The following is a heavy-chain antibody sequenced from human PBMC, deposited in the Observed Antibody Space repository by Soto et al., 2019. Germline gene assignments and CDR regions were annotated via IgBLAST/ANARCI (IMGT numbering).Heavy chain of an antibody. CDR1: GGSISSYY. J-gene: IGHJ6*03. CDR2: IYYSGST. Sequence: SETLSLTCTVSGGSISSYYWSWIRQPPGKGLEWIGYIYYSGSTNYNPSLKSRVTISVDTSKNQFSLKLSSVTAADTAVYYCAISIAVAGYYYMYVWGKGTTVTVSS. D-gene: IGHD6-19*01. V-gene: IGHV4-59*01. CDR3: AISIAVAGYYYMYV.